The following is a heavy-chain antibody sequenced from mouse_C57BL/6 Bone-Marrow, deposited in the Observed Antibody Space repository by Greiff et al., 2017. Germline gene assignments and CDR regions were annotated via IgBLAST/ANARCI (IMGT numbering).Heavy chain of an antibody. CDR1: GYAFSSSW. D-gene: IGHD2-2*01. Sequence: VQVVESGPELVKPGASVKISCKASGYAFSSSWMNWVKQRPGKGLEWIGRIYPGDGDTNYNGKFKGKATLTADKSSSTAYMQLSSLTSEDSAVYFCARGGYDAWLAYWGQGTLVTVSA. J-gene: IGHJ3*01. CDR2: IYPGDGDT. V-gene: IGHV1-82*01. CDR3: ARGGYDAWLAY.